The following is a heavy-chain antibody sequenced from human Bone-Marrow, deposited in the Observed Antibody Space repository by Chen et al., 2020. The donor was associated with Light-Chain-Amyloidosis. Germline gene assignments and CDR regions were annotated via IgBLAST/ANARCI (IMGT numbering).Heavy chain of an antibody. CDR3: ARTTLRYLDY. Sequence: EVLLVESGGEEVQPGGSLGPSCTASGFSFSTYWVHWVRQSPGKGLVSVSRTNSAGTSTTYADSVKGRFTVSRDNTKNTMYLEMNSLRVEDTAVYYCARTTLRYLDYWGQGTLVTVSS. CDR2: TNSAGTST. CDR1: GFSFSTYW. D-gene: IGHD3-9*01. V-gene: IGHV3-74*01. J-gene: IGHJ4*02.